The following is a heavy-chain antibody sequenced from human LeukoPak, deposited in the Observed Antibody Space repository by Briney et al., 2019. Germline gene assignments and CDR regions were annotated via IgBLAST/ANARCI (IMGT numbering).Heavy chain of an antibody. Sequence: SETLSLTCTVSGGSISSYYWSWIRQPPGKGLEWIGYIYYSGSTNYNPSLKSRVTISVDTSKNQFSLKLSSVTAADTAVYYCARGSSSSWGYYFDYWGQGTLVTVSS. CDR2: IYYSGST. V-gene: IGHV4-59*08. CDR1: GGSISSYY. D-gene: IGHD6-13*01. CDR3: ARGSSSSWGYYFDY. J-gene: IGHJ4*02.